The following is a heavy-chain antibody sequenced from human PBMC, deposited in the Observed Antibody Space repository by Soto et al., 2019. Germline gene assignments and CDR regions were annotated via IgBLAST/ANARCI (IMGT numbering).Heavy chain of an antibody. CDR2: IIPIFGTA. Sequence: SVKVSCKASGCTFSSYAISWVRQAPGQGLEWMGGIIPIFGTANYAQKFQGRVTITADESTSTAYMELSSLRSEDTAVYYCATSRSGSYGDYYHYGMDVWGQGTTVTVSS. J-gene: IGHJ6*02. V-gene: IGHV1-69*13. CDR3: ATSRSGSYGDYYHYGMDV. CDR1: GCTFSSYA. D-gene: IGHD1-26*01.